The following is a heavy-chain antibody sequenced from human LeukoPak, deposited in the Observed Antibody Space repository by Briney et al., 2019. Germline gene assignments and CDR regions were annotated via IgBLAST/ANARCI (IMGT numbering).Heavy chain of an antibody. V-gene: IGHV4-34*01. J-gene: IGHJ5*02. D-gene: IGHD5-12*01. Sequence: TSETLSLTCAVYGGSFSGYYWSWIRQPPGKGLEWIGEINHSGSTNYNPSLKSRVTISVDTSKNQFSLKLSSVTAADTAVYYCARFGWVRWNWFDPWGQGTLVTVSS. CDR2: INHSGST. CDR3: ARFGWVRWNWFDP. CDR1: GGSFSGYY.